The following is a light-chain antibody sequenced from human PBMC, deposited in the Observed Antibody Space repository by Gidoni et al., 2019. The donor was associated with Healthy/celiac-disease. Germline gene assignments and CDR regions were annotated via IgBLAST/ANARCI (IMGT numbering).Light chain of an antibody. Sequence: QSALTQPASVSGSPGQSITISCPGTSSDVWGYNYVSWYQQHPGKAPKLMIYEVSNRPSGVSNRFSGSKSGNTASLTISGLQAEDEADYYCSSYTSSSSNVVFGGGTKLTVL. CDR2: EVS. CDR3: SSYTSSSSNVV. J-gene: IGLJ2*01. V-gene: IGLV2-14*01. CDR1: SSDVWGYNY.